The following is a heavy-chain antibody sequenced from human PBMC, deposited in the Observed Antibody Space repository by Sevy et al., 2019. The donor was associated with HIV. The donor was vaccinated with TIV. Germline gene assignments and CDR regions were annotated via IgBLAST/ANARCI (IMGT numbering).Heavy chain of an antibody. CDR1: GGSISSGDYY. J-gene: IGHJ3*02. V-gene: IGHV4-30-4*01. Sequence: SETLSLTCTVSGGSISSGDYYWSWIRQPPGKGLEWIGYIYYSGSTYYNPSLKSRVTISVDTSKNQFSLKLSSVTAADTAVYYCARDNYYYDSSGYYLHDAFDIWGQGTMVTVSS. CDR3: ARDNYYYDSSGYYLHDAFDI. D-gene: IGHD3-22*01. CDR2: IYYSGST.